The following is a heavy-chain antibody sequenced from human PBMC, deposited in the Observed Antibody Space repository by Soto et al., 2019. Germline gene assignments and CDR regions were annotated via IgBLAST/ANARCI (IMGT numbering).Heavy chain of an antibody. J-gene: IGHJ3*02. D-gene: IGHD3-3*01. Sequence: ASGKVSCKASGYTFTSYYMHWVRQAPGQGLEWMGIINPSGGSTSYAQKFQGRVTMTRDTSTSTVYMELSSLRSEDTAVYYCARGISIFGVVISKRDDAFDIWGQGTMVTVS. CDR3: ARGISIFGVVISKRDDAFDI. CDR2: INPSGGST. CDR1: GYTFTSYY. V-gene: IGHV1-46*01.